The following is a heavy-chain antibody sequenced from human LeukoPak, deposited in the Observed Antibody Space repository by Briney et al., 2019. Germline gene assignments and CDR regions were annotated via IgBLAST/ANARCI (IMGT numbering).Heavy chain of an antibody. CDR1: GFTFDDYA. CDR2: ISWNSGSI. V-gene: IGHV3-9*01. CDR3: AKDYTAMVRGGDY. J-gene: IGHJ4*02. Sequence: GGSLRLSCAASGFTFDDYAMHWVRQAPGKGLEWVSGISWNSGSIGYADSVKGRFTISRDNAKNSLYLQMNSLRAEDTALYYCAKDYTAMVRGGDYWGQGTLVTVSS. D-gene: IGHD5-18*01.